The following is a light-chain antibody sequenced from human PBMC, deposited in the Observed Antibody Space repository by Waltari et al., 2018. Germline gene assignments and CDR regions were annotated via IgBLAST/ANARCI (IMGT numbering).Light chain of an antibody. CDR1: NNDVGYYDY. V-gene: IGLV2-11*01. Sequence: QSALTQPRSVSGSPRQSVTISCTGTNNDVGYYDYVSWYQQHPNEAPKLLIFGVSQRPSVVPDRFSGSKAGNTASLSISGLQAEDEADYYCCSYAGGFTWVFGGGTRLTV. CDR2: GVS. CDR3: CSYAGGFTWV. J-gene: IGLJ3*02.